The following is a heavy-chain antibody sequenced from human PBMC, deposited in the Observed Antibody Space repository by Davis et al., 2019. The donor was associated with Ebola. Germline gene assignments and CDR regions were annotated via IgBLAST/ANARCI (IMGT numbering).Heavy chain of an antibody. CDR1: GYTFTSYA. Sequence: ASVKVSCKASGYTFTSYAMHWVRQAPGQRLEWMGWINAGNGNTNYAQKLQGRVTMTTDTSTSTAYMELRSLRSDDTAVYYCARGNLARGGHCSSTSCSIGYYWGQGTLVTVSS. CDR3: ARGNLARGGHCSSTSCSIGYY. J-gene: IGHJ4*02. D-gene: IGHD2-2*01. V-gene: IGHV1-3*01. CDR2: INAGNGNT.